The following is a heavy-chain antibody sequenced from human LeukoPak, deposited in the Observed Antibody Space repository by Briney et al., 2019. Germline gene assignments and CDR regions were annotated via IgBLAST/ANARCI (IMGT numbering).Heavy chain of an antibody. V-gene: IGHV1-2*02. CDR3: ARVRYSSGWYCEDY. D-gene: IGHD6-19*01. Sequence: ASVNVSCTASGYTFTGYYMHWVRQAPGQGLEGMGWINPNSGGTNYAQKFQGRVTMTRDTSISTAYMELSRLRSDDTAVYYCARVRYSSGWYCEDYWGQGTLVTVSS. J-gene: IGHJ4*02. CDR1: GYTFTGYY. CDR2: INPNSGGT.